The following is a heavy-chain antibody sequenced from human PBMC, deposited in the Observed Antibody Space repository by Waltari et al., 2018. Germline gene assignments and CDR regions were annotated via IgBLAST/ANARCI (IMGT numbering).Heavy chain of an antibody. CDR3: AREELPYSYYDYYMDV. V-gene: IGHV1-69*13. J-gene: IGHJ6*03. CDR2: ISPIFGTS. CDR1: GGTFSSYA. Sequence: QVQLVQSGAEVKKPGSSVKVSCKASGGTFSSYAISWVRQAPGQGLEWMGRISPIFGTSSYAQKFQGRVTITANKATSTAYMELSSLRSEDTAVYYWAREELPYSYYDYYMDVWGKGTTVTISS. D-gene: IGHD1-7*01.